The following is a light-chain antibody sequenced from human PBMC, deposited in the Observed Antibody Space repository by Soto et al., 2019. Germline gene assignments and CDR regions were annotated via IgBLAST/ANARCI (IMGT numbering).Light chain of an antibody. V-gene: IGKV2D-29*01. J-gene: IGKJ4*01. CDR3: MQSIQLPLIT. CDR2: EVS. Sequence: DIVMTQTPLSLSVTPGQPASISCKSSQSLLHSDGKTYLYWYLKKPGQPPQLLIHEVSNRFSGVPDRFSGSGSVTDFTLRISRVEAEDVGVYYCMQSIQLPLITFGGGTKVEIK. CDR1: QSLLHSDGKTY.